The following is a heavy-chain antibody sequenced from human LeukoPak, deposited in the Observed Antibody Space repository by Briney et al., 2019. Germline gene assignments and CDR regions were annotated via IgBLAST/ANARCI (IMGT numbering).Heavy chain of an antibody. J-gene: IGHJ3*02. CDR1: GGSISSYY. Sequence: PSETLSLTCTVSGGSISSYYWSWIRQPPGKGLEWIGYIYYSGSTNYNPSLKSRVTISVDTSKNQFSLKLSSVTAADTAVYYCARPSYGSGSMMWAFDICGQGTMVTVSS. CDR2: IYYSGST. D-gene: IGHD3-10*01. V-gene: IGHV4-59*08. CDR3: ARPSYGSGSMMWAFDI.